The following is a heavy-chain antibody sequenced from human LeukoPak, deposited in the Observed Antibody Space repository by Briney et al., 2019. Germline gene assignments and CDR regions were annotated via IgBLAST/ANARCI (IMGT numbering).Heavy chain of an antibody. V-gene: IGHV6-1*01. CDR3: ARGQWLVQDYYYYMDV. CDR1: GDSVSSNSAA. CDR2: TYYRSKWYN. Sequence: NPSQTLSLTCAISGDSVSSNSAAWNWIRQSPSRGLEWLGRTYYRSKWYNDYAVSVKSRITINPDTSKNQFSLQLNSVTPEDTAVYYCARGQWLVQDYYYYMDVWGKGTTVTVSS. J-gene: IGHJ6*03. D-gene: IGHD6-19*01.